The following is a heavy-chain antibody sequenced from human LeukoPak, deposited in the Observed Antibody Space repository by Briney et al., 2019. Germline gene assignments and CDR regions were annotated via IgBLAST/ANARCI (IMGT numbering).Heavy chain of an antibody. Sequence: GGSLRLSCAASGFTFSGSAMHWVRQASGKGLEWVGRIRNKANSYATGYAASVKGRFTISRDDSRNTAYLQMNSLKTEDTAVYYCTRRSRDVYNSDAFDTWGQGTLVTVS. CDR1: GFTFSGSA. V-gene: IGHV3-73*01. J-gene: IGHJ3*02. CDR3: TRRSRDVYNSDAFDT. CDR2: IRNKANSYAT. D-gene: IGHD5-24*01.